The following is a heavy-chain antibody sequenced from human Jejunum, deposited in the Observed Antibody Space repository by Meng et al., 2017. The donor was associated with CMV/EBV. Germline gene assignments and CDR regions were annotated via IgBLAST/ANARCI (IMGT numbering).Heavy chain of an antibody. CDR1: GVTVDGYG. Sequence: SGVTVDGYGMQWVRQTPGKGLEWVSGVSWSSGSIGYADSVKGRFTISRDNSRNSLSLQMNNLRDDDTAVYYCAKQADPSAYFFDFWGEGAMVTVSS. CDR2: VSWSSGSI. V-gene: IGHV3-9*01. CDR3: AKQADPSAYFFDF. D-gene: IGHD6-25*01. J-gene: IGHJ4*02.